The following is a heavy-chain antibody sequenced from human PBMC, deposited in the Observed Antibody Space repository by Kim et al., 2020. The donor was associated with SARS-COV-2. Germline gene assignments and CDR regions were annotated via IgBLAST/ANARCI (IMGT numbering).Heavy chain of an antibody. CDR2: ISYDGSNK. CDR3: AKDVYYYGSGSSSGFYYGMDV. Sequence: GGSLRLSCAASGFTFSSYGMHWVRQAPGKGLEWVAVISYDGSNKYYADSVKGRFTISRDNSKNTLYLQMNSLRAEDTAVYYCAKDVYYYGSGSSSGFYYGMDVWGQGTTVTVSS. CDR1: GFTFSSYG. V-gene: IGHV3-30*18. J-gene: IGHJ6*02. D-gene: IGHD3-10*01.